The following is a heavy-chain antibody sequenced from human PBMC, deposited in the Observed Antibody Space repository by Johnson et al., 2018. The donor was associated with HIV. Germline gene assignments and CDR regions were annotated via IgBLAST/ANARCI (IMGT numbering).Heavy chain of an antibody. Sequence: QVQLVESGGGLVKPGGSLRLSCAASGFTFSSYAMHWVRQAPGKGLEWVAVISYDGSNKYYTDSVKGRFTISRDNSQNTLYLQMNSLRAEDTALYYCARAPGGSPRAAFDIWGQGTMVTVSS. V-gene: IGHV3-30*04. J-gene: IGHJ3*02. D-gene: IGHD2-15*01. CDR2: ISYDGSNK. CDR1: GFTFSSYA. CDR3: ARAPGGSPRAAFDI.